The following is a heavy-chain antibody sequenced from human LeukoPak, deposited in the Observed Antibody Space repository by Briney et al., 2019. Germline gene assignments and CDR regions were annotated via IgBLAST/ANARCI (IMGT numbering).Heavy chain of an antibody. CDR2: TYYRSKWSS. J-gene: IGHJ1*01. D-gene: IGHD3-22*01. CDR1: GDSVSRNTAT. Sequence: SQTLSLTCGISGDSVSRNTATWNWIRHSPSRGLEWLGRTYYRSKWSSVYAASVKSRMTVAPDTSKNQVSLQLNSVTPEDTAVYYRASSGYYQEYLQHWGQGTLVTVSS. V-gene: IGHV6-1*01. CDR3: ASSGYYQEYLQH.